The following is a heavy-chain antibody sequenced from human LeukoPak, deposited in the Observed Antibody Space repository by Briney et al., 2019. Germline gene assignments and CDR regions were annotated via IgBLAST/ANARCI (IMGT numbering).Heavy chain of an antibody. V-gene: IGHV3-23*01. Sequence: PGGSLRLSCAASGFTSSSDAMSWVRQAPGKGLAWVSSITRSGGTTLYADSVKGRFTISRDNSKNTLYLQMSRLTAEDTAAYYSAKEGAYAALNSWGQGTLVTVSS. D-gene: IGHD1-26*01. CDR3: AKEGAYAALNS. J-gene: IGHJ5*02. CDR1: GFTSSSDA. CDR2: ITRSGGTT.